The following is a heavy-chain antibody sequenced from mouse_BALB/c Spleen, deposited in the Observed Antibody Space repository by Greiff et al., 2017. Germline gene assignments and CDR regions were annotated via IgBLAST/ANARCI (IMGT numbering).Heavy chain of an antibody. CDR1: GFSLTSYG. V-gene: IGHV2-9*02. J-gene: IGHJ3*01. Sequence: VMLVESGPGLVAPSQSLSITCTVSGFSLTSYGVHWVRQPPGKGLEWLGVIWAGGSTNYNSALMSRLSISKDNSKSQVFLKMNSLQTDDTAMYYCARDRGNYVAYWGQGTLVTVSA. D-gene: IGHD2-1*01. CDR2: IWAGGST. CDR3: ARDRGNYVAY.